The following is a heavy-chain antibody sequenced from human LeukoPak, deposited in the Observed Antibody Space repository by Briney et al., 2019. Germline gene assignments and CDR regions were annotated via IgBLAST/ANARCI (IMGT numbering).Heavy chain of an antibody. J-gene: IGHJ4*02. V-gene: IGHV3-30*18. D-gene: IGHD6-13*01. CDR3: AKDRETTASGTFDH. Sequence: PGGSLPLSRGASGFSFSSYGMHWVRQAPGKGLEWVAVISDDGKNKYYADSVKGRFTISRDNSRNTVHLQMNSLRGEDTAEYFCAKDRETTASGTFDHWGQGNLVTVSS. CDR1: GFSFSSYG. CDR2: ISDDGKNK.